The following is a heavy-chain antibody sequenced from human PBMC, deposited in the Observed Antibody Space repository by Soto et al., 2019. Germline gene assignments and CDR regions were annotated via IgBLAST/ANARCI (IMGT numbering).Heavy chain of an antibody. CDR2: INHSGST. CDR1: GGSVSGYY. J-gene: IGHJ6*02. D-gene: IGHD3-9*01. V-gene: IGHV4-34*01. Sequence: SETLSLTCAVYGGSVSGYYWSWIRQPPGTGLEWIGEINHSGSTNYNPSLKSRVTISVDTSKNQFSLKLSSVTAADTAVYYCASPLGNYDILSAGMDVWGQGTTVT. CDR3: ASPLGNYDILSAGMDV.